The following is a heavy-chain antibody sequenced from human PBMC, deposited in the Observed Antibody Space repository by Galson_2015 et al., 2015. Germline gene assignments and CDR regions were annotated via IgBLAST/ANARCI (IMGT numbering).Heavy chain of an antibody. J-gene: IGHJ4*02. D-gene: IGHD6-19*01. V-gene: IGHV3-7*01. CDR2: IKHDGREK. CDR3: VAGIGWLPDY. CDR1: GFSFSNYW. Sequence: SLRLSCAASGFSFSNYWLNWVRQAPGKGLEWVATIKHDGREKYYEDSVKGRFTISRDNAASLMYLQMNGLRAGDSAVYYCVAGIGWLPDYWGQGTRVTVSS.